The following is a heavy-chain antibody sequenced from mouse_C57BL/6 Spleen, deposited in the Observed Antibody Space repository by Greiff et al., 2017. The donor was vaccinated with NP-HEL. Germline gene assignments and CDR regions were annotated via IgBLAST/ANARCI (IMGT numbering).Heavy chain of an antibody. CDR3: ARFSGAMDY. CDR1: GYTFTSYW. V-gene: IGHV1-50*01. Sequence: QVQLQQPGAELVKPGASVKLSCKASGYTFTSYWMQWVKQRPGQGLEWIGEIDPSDSYTNYNQKFKGKATLTVDTSSSTAYMQLSSLTSEDSAVYNCARFSGAMDYWGQGASVTV. J-gene: IGHJ4*01. D-gene: IGHD6-2*01. CDR2: IDPSDSYT.